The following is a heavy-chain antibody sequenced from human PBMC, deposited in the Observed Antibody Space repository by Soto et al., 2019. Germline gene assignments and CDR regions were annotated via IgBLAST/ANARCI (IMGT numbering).Heavy chain of an antibody. D-gene: IGHD1-7*01. V-gene: IGHV3-30-3*01. J-gene: IGHJ4*02. CDR1: GFTFSNYS. CDR2: ISKDGDKK. CDR3: AKVITGTFYYFDY. Sequence: PGGSLRLSCAASGFTFSNYSMHWVRQAPGKGLEWVAVISKDGDKKYYADSVKGRFTISRDNSKNTLYLQMNSLRAEDTAVYYCAKVITGTFYYFDYWGQGTLVTVSS.